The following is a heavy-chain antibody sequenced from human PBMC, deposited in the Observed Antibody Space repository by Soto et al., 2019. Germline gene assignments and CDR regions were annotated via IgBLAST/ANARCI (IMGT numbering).Heavy chain of an antibody. D-gene: IGHD5-18*01. Sequence: ASVKVSCKAPGGTFSSYAISWVRQAPGQGLEWMGGIIPIFGTANYAQKFQGRVTITADKNTSTAYMELSSLRSEDTAVYYCARDLQGDGYNSDAFDIWGQGTMVTV. CDR3: ARDLQGDGYNSDAFDI. J-gene: IGHJ3*02. V-gene: IGHV1-69*06. CDR1: GGTFSSYA. CDR2: IIPIFGTA.